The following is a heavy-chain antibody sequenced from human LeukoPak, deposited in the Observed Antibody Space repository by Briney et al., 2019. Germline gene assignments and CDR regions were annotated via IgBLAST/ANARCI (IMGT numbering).Heavy chain of an antibody. Sequence: PSETLSFTCTVSGGSISSSSYYWGWIRQPPGKGLEWIGSIYYSGSTYYNPSLKSRVTISVDTSKNQFSLKLSSVTAADTAVYYCARYRNWGYWYFDLWGRGTLVTVSS. CDR3: ARYRNWGYWYFDL. V-gene: IGHV4-39*07. D-gene: IGHD1-14*01. CDR2: IYYSGST. J-gene: IGHJ2*01. CDR1: GGSISSSSYY.